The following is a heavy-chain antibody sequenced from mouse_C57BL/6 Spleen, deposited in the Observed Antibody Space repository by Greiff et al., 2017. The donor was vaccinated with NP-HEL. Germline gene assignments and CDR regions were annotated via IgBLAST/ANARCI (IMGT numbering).Heavy chain of an antibody. CDR3: ARGGYYYGEGYYFDY. CDR1: GYTFTDYN. Sequence: VHVKQSGPELVKPGASVKIPCKASGYTFTDYNMDWVKQSHGKSLEWIGDINPNNGGTIYNQKFKGKATLTVDKSSSTAYMELRSLTSEDTAVYYCARGGYYYGEGYYFDYWGQGTTLTVSS. D-gene: IGHD1-1*01. CDR2: INPNNGGT. J-gene: IGHJ2*01. V-gene: IGHV1-18*01.